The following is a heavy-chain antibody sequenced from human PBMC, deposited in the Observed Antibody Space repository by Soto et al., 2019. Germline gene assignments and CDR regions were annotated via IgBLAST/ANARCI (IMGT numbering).Heavy chain of an antibody. CDR2: MYSSGTT. J-gene: IGHJ5*02. Sequence: SETLSLTCTVSGGSISSYSYYWGWIRQPPGKSLQWIGSMYSSGTTYYNPSLKSRVTISVDTSKNQFSLKLSSVAAADTAIYYCGRNLEIGGSDNCFDPWGRGTQVTV. CDR1: GGSISSYSYY. D-gene: IGHD3-16*01. V-gene: IGHV4-39*01. CDR3: GRNLEIGGSDNCFDP.